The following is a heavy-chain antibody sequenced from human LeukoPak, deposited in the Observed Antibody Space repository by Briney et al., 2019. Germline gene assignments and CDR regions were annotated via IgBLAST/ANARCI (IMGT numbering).Heavy chain of an antibody. CDR1: GFTFSDYY. J-gene: IGHJ4*02. Sequence: PGGSLRLSCAASGFTFSDYYMSWIRQAPGKGLEWVSYISSSGSTIYYADSVKGRFTISRDNSKNTLYLQVNSLRAEDTAVYYCAKGGYCTNGVCLYYFDYWGQGTLVTVSS. CDR3: AKGGYCTNGVCLYYFDY. V-gene: IGHV3-11*04. CDR2: ISSSGSTI. D-gene: IGHD2-8*01.